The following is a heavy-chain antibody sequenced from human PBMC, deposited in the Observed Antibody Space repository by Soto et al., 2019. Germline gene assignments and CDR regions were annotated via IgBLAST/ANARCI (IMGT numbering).Heavy chain of an antibody. CDR2: IIPIFGTA. CDR3: AGASVRGAREYWYFDL. CDR1: VGTFSSYA. Sequence: QVQLVQSGAEVKKPGSSVKVSCKASVGTFSSYAISWVRQAPGQGLEWMGGIIPIFGTANYAKKFQGRVTITADESTSTAYMELGSLRSEDKAVYYCAGASVRGAREYWYFDLWGRGTLVTVSS. V-gene: IGHV1-69*12. D-gene: IGHD3-10*01. J-gene: IGHJ2*01.